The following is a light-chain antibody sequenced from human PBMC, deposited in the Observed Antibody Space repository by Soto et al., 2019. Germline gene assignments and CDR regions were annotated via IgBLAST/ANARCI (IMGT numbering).Light chain of an antibody. CDR2: GVS. J-gene: IGKJ2*01. CDR3: QQYNNWPPRYT. V-gene: IGKV3D-15*01. Sequence: ELVMTQSPATLSVSPGERGTLSCRASQSVTNNLAWYQQKPGQPTKLILYGVSTRAAGIPARFNGSGSGTEFTLTISSLQSEDFAVYYCQQYNNWPPRYTFGQGTKLEIK. CDR1: QSVTNN.